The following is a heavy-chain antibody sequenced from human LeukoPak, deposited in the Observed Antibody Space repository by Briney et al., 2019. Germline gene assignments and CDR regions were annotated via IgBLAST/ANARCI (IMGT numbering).Heavy chain of an antibody. CDR3: AKAMVRGVIIYYYLDV. J-gene: IGHJ6*03. V-gene: IGHV3-23*01. D-gene: IGHD3-10*01. CDR2: ISGSGGST. Sequence: GGSLRLSCAASGFTFSSYAMSWVRQAPGKGLEWVSAISGSGGSTYYADSVKGRLTISRDNSKNTLYLQMNSLRAEDTAVYYCAKAMVRGVIIYYYLDVWGKGTTVTVSS. CDR1: GFTFSSYA.